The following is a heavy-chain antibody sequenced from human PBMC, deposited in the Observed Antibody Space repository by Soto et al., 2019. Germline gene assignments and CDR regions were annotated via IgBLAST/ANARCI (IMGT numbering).Heavy chain of an antibody. V-gene: IGHV1-18*01. CDR3: ARDDYYDSSGYQGWFDP. D-gene: IGHD3-22*01. CDR2: ISAYNGST. Sequence: ASVKVSCKASGYTFTSYGISWVRQAPGQGLEWMGWISAYNGSTNYAQKLQGRVTMTTDTSTSTAYMELRSLRSDDTAVYYCARDDYYDSSGYQGWFDPWGQGTLVTVSS. J-gene: IGHJ5*02. CDR1: GYTFTSYG.